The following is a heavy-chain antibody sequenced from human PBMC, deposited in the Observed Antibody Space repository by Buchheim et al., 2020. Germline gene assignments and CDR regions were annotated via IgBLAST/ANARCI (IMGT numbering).Heavy chain of an antibody. D-gene: IGHD2-2*01. J-gene: IGHJ6*02. CDR1: RLTFSSYG. Sequence: QVQLVESGGGVVQPGGSLRLSCAASRLTFSSYGMHWVRQAPGKGLEWVAVISYDGSHKYYGDSVKGRFSISRDNSKNTLYLQMNNLGAEDTAVYYCAKDLVPDCSSTSCYAYPYYYYGMDIWGQGTT. CDR2: ISYDGSHK. V-gene: IGHV3-30*18. CDR3: AKDLVPDCSSTSCYAYPYYYYGMDI.